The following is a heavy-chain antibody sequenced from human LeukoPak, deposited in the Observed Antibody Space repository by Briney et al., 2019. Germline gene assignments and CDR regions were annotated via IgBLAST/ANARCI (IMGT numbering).Heavy chain of an antibody. CDR1: GFTFSSYG. D-gene: IGHD2-2*02. V-gene: IGHV3-30*18. J-gene: IGHJ4*02. CDR2: ISYDGSNK. Sequence: GGSLRLSCAASGFTFSSYGMHWVRQAPGKGLEWVAVISYDGSNKYYADSVKGRFTISRDNSKNTLYLQMNSLRAEDTAVYYCAKDRRSYCSSTSCYIGNYWGQGTLVTVSS. CDR3: AKDRRSYCSSTSCYIGNY.